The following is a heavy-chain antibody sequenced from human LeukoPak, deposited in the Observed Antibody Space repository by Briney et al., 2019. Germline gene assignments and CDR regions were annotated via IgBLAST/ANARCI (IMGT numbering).Heavy chain of an antibody. CDR1: GGSISSGGYY. Sequence: SETLSLTCTVSGGSISSGGYYRSWIRQHPGKGLEWIGYIYYSGGTYYNPSPKSRVTISVDTSKNQFSLKLSSVTAADTAVYYCARGRPRVITGTLYGMDVWGQGTTVTVSS. CDR3: ARGRPRVITGTLYGMDV. CDR2: IYYSGGT. D-gene: IGHD1-20*01. V-gene: IGHV4-31*03. J-gene: IGHJ6*02.